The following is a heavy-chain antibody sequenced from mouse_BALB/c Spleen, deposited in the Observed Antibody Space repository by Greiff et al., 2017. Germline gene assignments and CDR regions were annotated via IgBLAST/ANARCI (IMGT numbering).Heavy chain of an antibody. CDR2: IYPGSGST. D-gene: IGHD2-3*01. J-gene: IGHJ2*01. V-gene: IGHV1-55*01. CDR1: GYNFTSYW. CDR3: ARDGDGY. Sequence: VQLQQPGAELVKPGTSVKLSCKASGYNFTSYWINWVKLRPGQGLEWIGDIYPGSGSTNYNEKFKSKATLTVDTSSSTAYMQLSSLASEDSALYYCARDGDGYWGQGTTLTVSS.